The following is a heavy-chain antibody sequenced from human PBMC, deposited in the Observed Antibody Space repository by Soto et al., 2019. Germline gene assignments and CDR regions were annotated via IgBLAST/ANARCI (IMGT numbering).Heavy chain of an antibody. V-gene: IGHV4-30-4*01. D-gene: IGHD3-16*02. CDR1: CGSINSGDYH. Sequence: PSETLSRTCTVSCGSINSGDYHCSWIRQSPGKGLELIGAIYYSGSTYYNPSLKSRIRISVDTSKNQFSLKANSVTAADTAVYYCARAYRVPSAGAMELWAQGTTVTLSS. J-gene: IGHJ6*01. CDR2: IYYSGST. CDR3: ARAYRVPSAGAMEL.